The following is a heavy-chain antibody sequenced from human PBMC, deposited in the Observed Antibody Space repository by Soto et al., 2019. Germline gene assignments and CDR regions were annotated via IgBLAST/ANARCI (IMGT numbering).Heavy chain of an antibody. CDR1: GGSISSYY. D-gene: IGHD6-13*01. CDR3: ARVRAAAGLDDAFDI. J-gene: IGHJ3*02. V-gene: IGHV4-59*01. Sequence: QVQLQESGPGLVKPSETLSLTCTVSGGSISSYYWSWIRQPPGKGLEWIGYIYYSGSTNYNPSLKSRVTISVDTSKNQFSLKLSSVTAADTAVYYCARVRAAAGLDDAFDIWGQGTMVTVSS. CDR2: IYYSGST.